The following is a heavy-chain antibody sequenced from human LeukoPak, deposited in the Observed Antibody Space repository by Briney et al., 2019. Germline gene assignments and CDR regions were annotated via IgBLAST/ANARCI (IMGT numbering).Heavy chain of an antibody. CDR2: IYPGDSDT. D-gene: IGHD3-22*01. J-gene: IGHJ4*02. CDR1: GYRFTSYW. Sequence: GESLKISCKGSGYRFTSYWIAWVRQMPGKGLEWMGIIYPGDSDTRYSPSFQGQVTISADKSINTAYLQWSSLKASHTAMYYCARFQDSSGTHDYWGQGTLVTVSS. CDR3: ARFQDSSGTHDY. V-gene: IGHV5-51*01.